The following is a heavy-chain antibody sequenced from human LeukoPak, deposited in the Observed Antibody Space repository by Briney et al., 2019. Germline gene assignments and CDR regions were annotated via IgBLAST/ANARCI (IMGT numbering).Heavy chain of an antibody. CDR1: GFTFSTYA. D-gene: IGHD3-3*01. V-gene: IGHV3-23*01. J-gene: IGHJ4*02. Sequence: PGGSLRLSCAASGFTFSTYAMSWVRQAPGKGLEWVSAISGSGGTTYYADSVKGRLTISRDSSKNTLYLQMNSLRAEDTAVYYCAKHPYYDFWSGYQSVDYWGQGTLVTVFS. CDR3: AKHPYYDFWSGYQSVDY. CDR2: ISGSGGTT.